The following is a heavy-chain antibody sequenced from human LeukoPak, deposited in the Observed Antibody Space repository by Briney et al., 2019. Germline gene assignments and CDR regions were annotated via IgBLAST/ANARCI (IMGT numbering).Heavy chain of an antibody. Sequence: TGGSLRLSCAASGFTFSSYSMNWVREAPGKGLEWVSYISGSDNTIYYADSVKGRFTISRDNARNSLYLQMNSLRDEDTAVYYCARASSKQLAGYLPDGFDIWGQGTMVTVSS. CDR1: GFTFSSYS. V-gene: IGHV3-48*02. J-gene: IGHJ3*02. CDR2: ISGSDNTI. D-gene: IGHD3-9*01. CDR3: ARASSKQLAGYLPDGFDI.